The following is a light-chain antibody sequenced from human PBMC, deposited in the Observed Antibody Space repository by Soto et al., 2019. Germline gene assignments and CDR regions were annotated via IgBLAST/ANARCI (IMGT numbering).Light chain of an antibody. CDR2: DAS. J-gene: IGKJ1*01. CDR3: QQYNSSWT. CDR1: QNINNY. V-gene: IGKV1-5*01. Sequence: SSSSLSASVGDRVTITCQASQNINNYLNWYQQKPGRAPKLLIYDASNLESGVPSRFSGSGSGTEFTLTISSLQPDDFATYYCQQYNSSWTFGQGTKVDI.